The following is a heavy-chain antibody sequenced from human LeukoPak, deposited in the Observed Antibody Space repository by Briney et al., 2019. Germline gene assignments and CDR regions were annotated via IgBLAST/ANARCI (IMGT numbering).Heavy chain of an antibody. V-gene: IGHV3-21*01. CDR1: DFTFSRYS. CDR3: ARHGDGFYHGMDV. D-gene: IGHD4-17*01. CDR2: ISSGGHNI. J-gene: IGHJ6*01. Sequence: GGSLRLSCAASDFTFSRYSMNWFRQAPGEGLEWVSSISSGGHNIYYADPVKGRFTISRDNAKNSLFLQMNSLRVEDTAVYYCARHGDGFYHGMDVWGQGTTVPVSS.